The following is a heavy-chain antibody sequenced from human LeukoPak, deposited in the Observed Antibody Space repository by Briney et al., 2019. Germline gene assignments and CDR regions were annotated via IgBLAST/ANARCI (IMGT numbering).Heavy chain of an antibody. Sequence: GGSLRLSCAASGFIFTSYSMNWVRQAPGKGLEWVSYISSSSSTIYYADSVKGRFTISRDNAKNSLSLQVSSLRDEDTAVYYCTRDRSTYGYDYWGQGTLVIVSS. D-gene: IGHD5-18*01. V-gene: IGHV3-48*02. CDR2: ISSSSSTI. J-gene: IGHJ4*02. CDR1: GFIFTSYS. CDR3: TRDRSTYGYDY.